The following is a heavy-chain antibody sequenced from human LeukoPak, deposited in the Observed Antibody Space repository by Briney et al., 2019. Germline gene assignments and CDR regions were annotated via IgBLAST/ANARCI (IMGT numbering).Heavy chain of an antibody. CDR2: IYYSGST. D-gene: IGHD3-22*01. V-gene: IGHV4-31*03. J-gene: IGHJ4*02. Sequence: PSQTLSLTCTVSGGSISSGGYYWSWIRQHPGKGLEWIGYIYYSGSTYYNPSLKGRVTISVDTSKNQFSLKLSSVTAADTAVYYCARVAHYYDSSGFDYWGQGTLVTVSS. CDR3: ARVAHYYDSSGFDY. CDR1: GGSISSGGYY.